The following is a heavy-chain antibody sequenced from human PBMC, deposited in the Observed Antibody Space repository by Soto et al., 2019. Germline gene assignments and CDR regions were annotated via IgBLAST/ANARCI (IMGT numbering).Heavy chain of an antibody. CDR3: ARRTQGSAIGIGDY. D-gene: IGHD2-21*01. Sequence: QIQLVQSGAEVKKPGASVMVSCRASGYTFTMYGITWVRQAPGQGLEWMGWITADNGDTKLAQKVQDRVSMTIDTPTSTAYMELRDLRSDDTALHYCARRTQGSAIGIGDYWGQGTLVTVSS. J-gene: IGHJ4*02. CDR2: ITADNGDT. CDR1: GYTFTMYG. V-gene: IGHV1-18*01.